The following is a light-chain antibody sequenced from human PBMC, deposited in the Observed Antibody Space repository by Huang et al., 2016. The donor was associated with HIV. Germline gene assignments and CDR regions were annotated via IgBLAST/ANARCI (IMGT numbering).Light chain of an antibody. Sequence: DVVMTQSPLSLPVTLGQPASISCRSSQSLLSSDGNPYLNWFQQRPGKSPRRLFYKVSNRDSGVPDRFSASGSGTEFTRKISRVEADDVGVYYCMQGTHWLTFGGGTKVEIK. J-gene: IGKJ4*01. CDR1: QSLLSSDGNPY. CDR2: KVS. V-gene: IGKV2-30*01. CDR3: MQGTHWLT.